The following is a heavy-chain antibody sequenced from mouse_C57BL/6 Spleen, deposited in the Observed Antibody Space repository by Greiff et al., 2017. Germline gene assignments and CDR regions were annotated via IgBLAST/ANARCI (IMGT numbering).Heavy chain of an antibody. CDR2: ISSGGSYT. D-gene: IGHD4-1*01. Sequence: EVQLVESGGDLVKPGGSLKLSCAASGFTFSSYGMSWVRQTPDKRLEWVATISSGGSYTYYPDSVKGRFTISRDNAKNTLYLQMSSLKSEDTAMYYCAGQLTGTWFAYWGQGTLVTVSA. V-gene: IGHV5-6*01. CDR1: GFTFSSYG. J-gene: IGHJ3*01. CDR3: AGQLTGTWFAY.